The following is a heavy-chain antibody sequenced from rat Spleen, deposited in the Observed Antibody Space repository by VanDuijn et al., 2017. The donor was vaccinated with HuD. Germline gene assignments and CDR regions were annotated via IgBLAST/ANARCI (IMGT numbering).Heavy chain of an antibody. CDR2: ITNTGGSI. J-gene: IGHJ2*01. V-gene: IGHV5-31*01. CDR1: GFTFNNYW. CDR3: ARRSITTFFDN. Sequence: EVQLVESGGGLVQPGRSLKLSCVASGFTFNNYWMSWIRQAPGKGLEWVASITNTGGSIYYPDPVKGRFTISRDNAKSTLYLQMDRLRSEDTATYYCARRSITTFFDNWGQGVMVTVSS. D-gene: IGHD1-10*01.